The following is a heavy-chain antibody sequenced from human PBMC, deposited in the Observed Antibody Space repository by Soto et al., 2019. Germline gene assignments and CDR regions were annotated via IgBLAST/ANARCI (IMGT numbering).Heavy chain of an antibody. CDR2: INQSGTT. J-gene: IGHJ4*02. V-gene: IGHV4-34*01. CDR3: ARDGMLVVTEF. D-gene: IGHD2-21*02. CDR1: GGSYSAYY. Sequence: PSETLSLTCAINGGSYSAYYWTWIRQPPGKGLEWIGEINQSGTTTYNPSLKSRVTISVDTSKKHFSLILSSVTAADTAVYYCARDGMLVVTEFWGPGTLVTVSS.